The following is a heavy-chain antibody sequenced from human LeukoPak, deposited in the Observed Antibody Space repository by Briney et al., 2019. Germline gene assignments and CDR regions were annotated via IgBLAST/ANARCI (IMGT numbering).Heavy chain of an antibody. J-gene: IGHJ4*02. CDR2: IYYSGST. CDR3: ARAYYDILTGYYVDY. CDR1: GGSISSGRYY. V-gene: IGHV4-31*03. Sequence: SETLSLTCTVSGGSISSGRYYWNWIRQHPGKGLEWIGFIYYSGSTNYNPSLKSRVIISLDTSKNQFSLKLSSVTAADTAVYYCARAYYDILTGYYVDYWGQGTLVTVSS. D-gene: IGHD3-9*01.